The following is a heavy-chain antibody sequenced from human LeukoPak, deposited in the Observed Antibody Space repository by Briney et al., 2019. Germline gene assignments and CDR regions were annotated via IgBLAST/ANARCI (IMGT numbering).Heavy chain of an antibody. CDR1: GGSISSYY. D-gene: IGHD2-21*01. J-gene: IGHJ1*01. CDR3: ARGELWHQH. V-gene: IGHV4-59*01. Sequence: SETLSLTCTVSGGSISSYYWDWIRQPPGKGLEWIGYIYYSGSTNYNPSLKTRVTISVDTSKNQFSLKLTSVSAADTAVYYCARGELWHQHWGQGTLVTVSS. CDR2: IYYSGST.